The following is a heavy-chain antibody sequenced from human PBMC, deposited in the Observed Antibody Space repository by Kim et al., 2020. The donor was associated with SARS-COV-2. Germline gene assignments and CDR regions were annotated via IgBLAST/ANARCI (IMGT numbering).Heavy chain of an antibody. CDR2: ISYDGSNK. J-gene: IGHJ4*02. CDR3: ARGAYFDY. V-gene: IGHV3-30*04. Sequence: GGSLRLSCAASGFTFSSYAMHWVRQAPGKGLEWVAVISYDGSNKYYADSVKGRFTISRDNSKNTLYLQMNSLRAEDTAVYYCARGAYFDYWGQGTLVTVSS. CDR1: GFTFSSYA.